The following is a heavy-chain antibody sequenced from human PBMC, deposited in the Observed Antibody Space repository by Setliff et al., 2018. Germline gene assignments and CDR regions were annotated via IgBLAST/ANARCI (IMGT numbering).Heavy chain of an antibody. Sequence: PGGSLRLSCEASGFSFSNYAMNWVRQAPGKGLEWVASFSSRNDYIYHADSVKGRFTISRDNAKTSLYLQMNSLRAEDTAVYYCARDQGSYGYRAFDSWGQGALVTVSS. V-gene: IGHV3-21*01. CDR1: GFSFSNYA. CDR2: FSSRNDYI. D-gene: IGHD3-16*01. CDR3: ARDQGSYGYRAFDS. J-gene: IGHJ4*02.